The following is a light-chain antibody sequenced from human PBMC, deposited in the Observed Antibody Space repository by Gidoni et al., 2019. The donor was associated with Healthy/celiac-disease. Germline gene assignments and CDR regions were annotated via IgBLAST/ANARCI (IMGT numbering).Light chain of an antibody. CDR3: QQRSNWPPTT. J-gene: IGKJ4*01. CDR1: QSVSSY. V-gene: IGKV3D-11*02. CDR2: DAS. Sequence: EIVLTQSPATLSLSPGERATLSCRASQSVSSYLAWYQQKPGQAPRLLIYDASNRATGIPARFSGSGPGTDFTLTISSLEPEDFAVYYCQQRSNWPPTTFDGGTKVEIK.